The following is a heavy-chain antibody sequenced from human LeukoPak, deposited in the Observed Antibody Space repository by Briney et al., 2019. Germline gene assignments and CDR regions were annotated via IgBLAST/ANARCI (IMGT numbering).Heavy chain of an antibody. CDR2: IHYSGST. Sequence: PSGTLSLTCTVSGXSISSYYGSWIRQPPGKGLEWIGYIHYSGSTNYNPSLKSRVTISVDTSKNQFSLKLSSVTAADTAVYHCARGRVAGNYWGQGTLVTVSS. D-gene: IGHD6-19*01. CDR1: GXSISSYY. V-gene: IGHV4-59*01. J-gene: IGHJ4*02. CDR3: ARGRVAGNY.